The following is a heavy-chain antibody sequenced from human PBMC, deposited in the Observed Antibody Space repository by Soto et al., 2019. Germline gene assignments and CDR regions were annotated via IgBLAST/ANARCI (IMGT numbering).Heavy chain of an antibody. Sequence: GSGPTLVNPTQTLTLTCTFSGFALGAGGVAVGWIRQPPGKALEWLALIYGDDDKRYSPSLKSRLTITKDTSKKRVVLTMTNMDPVDTATFYCAQRRDSSGYYYTGYFDNWGQGTLVTVSS. CDR2: IYGDDDK. D-gene: IGHD3-22*01. CDR1: GFALGAGGVA. J-gene: IGHJ4*02. CDR3: AQRRDSSGYYYTGYFDN. V-gene: IGHV2-5*02.